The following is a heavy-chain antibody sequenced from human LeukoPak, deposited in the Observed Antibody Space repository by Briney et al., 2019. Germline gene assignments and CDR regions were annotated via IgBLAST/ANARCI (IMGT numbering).Heavy chain of an antibody. J-gene: IGHJ3*02. V-gene: IGHV1-2*02. D-gene: IGHD5-24*01. CDR1: GYTFTGYY. CDR3: ARGHPEGGWLHWERAFDI. Sequence: GASVKVSCKASGYTFTGYYMHWVRQAPGQGLEWMGWINPNSGGTNYAQKFQGRVTMTRDTSISTAYMELSRLRSDDTAVYYCARGHPEGGWLHWERAFDIWGQETMVTVSS. CDR2: INPNSGGT.